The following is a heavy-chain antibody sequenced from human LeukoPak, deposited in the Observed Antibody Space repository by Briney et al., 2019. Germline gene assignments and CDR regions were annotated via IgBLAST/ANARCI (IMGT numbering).Heavy chain of an antibody. CDR2: IHNSGTT. CDR3: ARHLLTAGSID. J-gene: IGHJ4*02. Sequence: SETLSLTCSISGGSTSSDYWSWIRQPPGKGLEWMAYIHNSGTTKYNPSLKSRVTISVDTSKNQFSLKLSSVTAADTAFYYCARHLLTAGSIDWGQGTLVTVSS. D-gene: IGHD3-9*01. V-gene: IGHV4-59*08. CDR1: GGSTSSDY.